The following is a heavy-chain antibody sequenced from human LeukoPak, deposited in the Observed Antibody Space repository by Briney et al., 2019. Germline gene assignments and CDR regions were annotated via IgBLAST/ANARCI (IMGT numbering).Heavy chain of an antibody. CDR1: GFTFSSYS. CDR2: ISSSSSTI. Sequence: GGSLRLSCAASGFTFSSYSMNWVRQAPGKGLEWVSYISSSSSTIYYADSVKGRLTISRDNAKKSLYLQMNSLRAEDTAVYYCARGITIFGVVNDAFDVWGQGAVVTVSS. V-gene: IGHV3-48*01. CDR3: ARGITIFGVVNDAFDV. D-gene: IGHD3-3*01. J-gene: IGHJ3*01.